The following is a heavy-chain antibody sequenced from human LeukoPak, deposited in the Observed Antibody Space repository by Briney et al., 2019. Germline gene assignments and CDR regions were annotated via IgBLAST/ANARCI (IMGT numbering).Heavy chain of an antibody. CDR2: ISWNSGSI. Sequence: GRSLRLSCAASGFTFYDYAMHWVRQAPGKGLGWVSGISWNSGSIGYADSVKGRFTISRDNAKNSLYLQMNSLRAEDTALYYCAKDMFHYDSSSSAFDYWGQGTLVTVSS. J-gene: IGHJ4*02. D-gene: IGHD3-22*01. CDR1: GFTFYDYA. V-gene: IGHV3-9*01. CDR3: AKDMFHYDSSSSAFDY.